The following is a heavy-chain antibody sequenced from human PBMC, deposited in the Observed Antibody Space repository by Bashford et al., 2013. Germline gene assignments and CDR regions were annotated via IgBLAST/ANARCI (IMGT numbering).Heavy chain of an antibody. CDR1: GGSISSGGYY. CDR2: IYYSGST. D-gene: IGHD2-2*01. J-gene: IGHJ3*02. Sequence: SETLSLTCTVSGGSISSGGYYWSWIRQHPGKGLEWIGYIYYSGSTYYNPSLKSRVTISVDTSKNQFSLKLSSVTAADTAVYYCARWCSSTSCYRDAFDIWGQGTMVTVSS. CDR3: ARWCSSTSCYRDAFDI. V-gene: IGHV4-31*03.